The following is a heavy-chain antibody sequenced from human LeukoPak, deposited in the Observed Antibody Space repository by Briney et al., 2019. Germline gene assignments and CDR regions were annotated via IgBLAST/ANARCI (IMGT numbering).Heavy chain of an antibody. D-gene: IGHD3-10*01. Sequence: SETLSLTCAISGGSISSGDYSWSWIRQPPGKGLEWIGYIYHSGSTYYNPPLKSRVTISVDRSKNQLSLKLSSVTAADTAVYYCARYILGVVRWFDPWGQGTLVTVSS. V-gene: IGHV4-30-2*01. CDR3: ARYILGVVRWFDP. J-gene: IGHJ5*02. CDR2: IYHSGST. CDR1: GGSISSGDYS.